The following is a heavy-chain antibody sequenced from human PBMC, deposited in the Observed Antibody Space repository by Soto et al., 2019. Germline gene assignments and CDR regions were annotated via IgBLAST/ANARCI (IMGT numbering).Heavy chain of an antibody. CDR3: ARGTVTLFGVVTPPDY. CDR1: GGSFNSFH. V-gene: IGHV1-69*08. D-gene: IGHD3-3*01. J-gene: IGHJ4*02. Sequence: QVQLVQSGAEVKRPGSSVKVSCKSSGGSFNSFHFNWVRQAPGQGLEWMGRIIPMLDRTQYAQMFQGRVTITADKSTSTAYMEMSGLESVDTAVYYCARGTVTLFGVVTPPDYWGQGTLVTVPS. CDR2: IIPMLDRT.